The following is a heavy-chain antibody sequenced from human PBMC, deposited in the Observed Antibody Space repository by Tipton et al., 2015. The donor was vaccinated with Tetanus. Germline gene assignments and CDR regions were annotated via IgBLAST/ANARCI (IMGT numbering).Heavy chain of an antibody. J-gene: IGHJ6*02. Sequence: QLVQSGAEVKKPGSSVRVSCKTSGGTFNSYAISWVRQAAGQGLEWMGGIFPQFGTSNYAPKFQDRVTMTAYTSTGTVYMDLRSLKAEDTAVYYCARGPTVTTAHYDYGMGVWGQGTTVTVSS. V-gene: IGHV1-69*06. CDR1: GGTFNSYA. D-gene: IGHD4-11*01. CDR2: IFPQFGTS. CDR3: ARGPTVTTAHYDYGMGV.